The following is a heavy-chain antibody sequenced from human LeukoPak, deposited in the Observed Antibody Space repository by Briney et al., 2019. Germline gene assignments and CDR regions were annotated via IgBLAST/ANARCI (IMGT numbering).Heavy chain of an antibody. CDR2: FDPEDGEA. CDR1: GYTLTELS. V-gene: IGHV1-24*01. D-gene: IGHD3-10*01. Sequence: GASVTVSCKVSGYTLTELSIHWVRQAPGKGLEWMGGFDPEDGEAVYAQKFQGRVTMTEDTSTDTAYVELSSLRSEDTAVYYCSTQTYTGRSGMDVWGKGTTVTVSS. CDR3: STQTYTGRSGMDV. J-gene: IGHJ6*04.